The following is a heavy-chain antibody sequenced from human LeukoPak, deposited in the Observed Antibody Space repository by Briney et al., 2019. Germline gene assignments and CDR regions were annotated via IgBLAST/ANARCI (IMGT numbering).Heavy chain of an antibody. V-gene: IGHV3-7*05. CDR1: GFIFSVCW. Sequence: GGSVRLSCAASGFIFSVCWMSWARQAPGEGLEWVANINQDGSNRYYVDSVKGRFTISRDNAKNSLYLQMNSLRAEDTAVYYCATGEANGWTFGGEGTLASVSS. CDR3: ATGEANGWTF. J-gene: IGHJ1*01. CDR2: INQDGSNR. D-gene: IGHD6-19*01.